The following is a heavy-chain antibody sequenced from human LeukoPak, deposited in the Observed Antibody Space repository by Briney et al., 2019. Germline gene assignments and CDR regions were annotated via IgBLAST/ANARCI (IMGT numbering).Heavy chain of an antibody. Sequence: GGSLRLSCAASGFTFSSYEMNWVRQAPGKGLEWISYISSSGTTIYYADSVKGRFTISRDNAKNSLYLQMNRLRGEDTSLYYCARSRVLRGVDFDYWGKGTRVTVSS. CDR2: ISSSGTTI. D-gene: IGHD3-10*01. J-gene: IGHJ4*02. CDR1: GFTFSSYE. CDR3: ARSRVLRGVDFDY. V-gene: IGHV3-48*03.